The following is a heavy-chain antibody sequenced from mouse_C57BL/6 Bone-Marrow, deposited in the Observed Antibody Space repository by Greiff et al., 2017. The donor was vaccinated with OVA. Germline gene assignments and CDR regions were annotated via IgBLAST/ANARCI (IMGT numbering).Heavy chain of an antibody. V-gene: IGHV5-12*01. CDR3: ARLDAMDY. CDR1: GFTFSDFY. J-gene: IGHJ4*01. CDR2: ISNGGGST. Sequence: EVNVVESGGGLVQPGVSLKLSCAASGFTFSDFYMYWIRQTPEKRLEWVAYISNGGGSTYYPDTVKGRFTISRDNAKNTLYLQMSRLKSEDTAMYYCARLDAMDYWGQGTSVTVSS.